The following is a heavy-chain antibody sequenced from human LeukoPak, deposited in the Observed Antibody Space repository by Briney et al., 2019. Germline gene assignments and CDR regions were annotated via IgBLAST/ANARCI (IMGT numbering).Heavy chain of an antibody. D-gene: IGHD3-22*01. Sequence: ASVKVSCKASGYTFTSYDINWVRQATGQGLEWMGWMNPNSGNTGYAQKFQGRVTLTRNTSISTAYMELSSLRSEDTAVYYCARGSNYYDSSGFSAHIQHWGQGTLVTVSS. V-gene: IGHV1-8*01. CDR1: GYTFTSYD. CDR3: ARGSNYYDSSGFSAHIQH. CDR2: MNPNSGNT. J-gene: IGHJ1*01.